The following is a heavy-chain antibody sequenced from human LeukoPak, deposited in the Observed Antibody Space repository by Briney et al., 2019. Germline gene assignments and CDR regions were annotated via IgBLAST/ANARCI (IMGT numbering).Heavy chain of an antibody. CDR1: GFTFSNYG. CDR2: ISYDGHNK. J-gene: IGHJ6*02. V-gene: IGHV3-30*18. D-gene: IGHD1-26*01. CDR3: AKPGATRRDFYYYGMDV. Sequence: GGSLRLSCAASGFTFSNYGMHWVRQAPGKGLEWVALISYDGHNKVCTDSVKGRFTISRDNSKMYLQMNSLRIEDTAVYYCAKPGATRRDFYYYGMDVWGQGTTVTVSS.